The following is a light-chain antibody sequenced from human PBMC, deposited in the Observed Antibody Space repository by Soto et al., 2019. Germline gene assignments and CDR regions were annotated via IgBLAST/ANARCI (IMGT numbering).Light chain of an antibody. CDR2: DAS. J-gene: IGKJ1*01. V-gene: IGKV1-5*01. CDR1: QSVSSW. Sequence: DIQMTQSPATLSAFVGDRVTITCRASQSVSSWLAWYQQKPGKAPKLLIYDASSLQSGVPSRFSGSGSGTESTLTISSLQPDDFATYYCQQYNNYLGTFGQGTRVEIK. CDR3: QQYNNYLGT.